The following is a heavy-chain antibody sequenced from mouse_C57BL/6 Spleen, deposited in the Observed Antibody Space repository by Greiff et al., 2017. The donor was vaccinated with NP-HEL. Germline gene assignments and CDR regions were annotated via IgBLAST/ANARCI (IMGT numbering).Heavy chain of an antibody. CDR2: IDPSDSYT. CDR3: ASHHYSPWFAY. Sequence: QVQLQQPGAELVRPGTSVKLSCKASGYTFTSYWMHWVKQRPGQGLEWIGVIDPSDSYTNYNQKFKGKATLTVDTSSSTAYMQLSSLTSEDSAVYYCASHHYSPWFAYWGQGTLVTVSA. D-gene: IGHD2-12*01. V-gene: IGHV1-59*01. CDR1: GYTFTSYW. J-gene: IGHJ3*01.